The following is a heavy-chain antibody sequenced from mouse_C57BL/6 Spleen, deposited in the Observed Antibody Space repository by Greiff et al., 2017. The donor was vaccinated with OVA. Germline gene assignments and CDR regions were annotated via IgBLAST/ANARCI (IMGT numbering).Heavy chain of an antibody. CDR3: ARGGRRGSLPYAMDY. J-gene: IGHJ4*01. CDR2: IDPSDSYT. Sequence: VQLQQPGAELVTPGASVKLSCKASGYTFTSYWMHWVKQRPGQGLEWIGEIDPSDSYTNYNQKFKGKSTLTVDKSSSTAYMQLSSLTSEDSAVYYCARGGRRGSLPYAMDYWGQGTSVTVSS. CDR1: GYTFTSYW. V-gene: IGHV1-69*01. D-gene: IGHD6-1*01.